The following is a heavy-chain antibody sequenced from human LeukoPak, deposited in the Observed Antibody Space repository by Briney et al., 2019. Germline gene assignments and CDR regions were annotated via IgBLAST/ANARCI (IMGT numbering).Heavy chain of an antibody. Sequence: GASVKVSCKASGYTFTSYGISWVRQAPGQGLEWMGWISAYNGNTNYAQKLQGRVIMTTDTSTSTAYMELRSLRSDDTAVYYCARQTRLICSSTSCFDFDYWGQGTLVTVSS. J-gene: IGHJ4*02. V-gene: IGHV1-18*01. CDR3: ARQTRLICSSTSCFDFDY. CDR2: ISAYNGNT. D-gene: IGHD2-2*01. CDR1: GYTFTSYG.